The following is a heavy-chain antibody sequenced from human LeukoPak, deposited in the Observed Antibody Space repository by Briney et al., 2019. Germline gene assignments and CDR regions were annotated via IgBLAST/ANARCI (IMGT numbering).Heavy chain of an antibody. D-gene: IGHD3-22*01. CDR3: ARVGSYYDSSGYQGAEYFQH. CDR2: IIPIFGTA. CDR1: GGTFSSYA. J-gene: IGHJ1*01. Sequence: SVKVSCKASGGTFSSYAISWVRQAPGQGLEWMGGIIPIFGTANYAQKFQGRVTITTDESTSTAYMELSSLRSEDTAVYYCARVGSYYDSSGYQGAEYFQHWGQGTLVTVSS. V-gene: IGHV1-69*05.